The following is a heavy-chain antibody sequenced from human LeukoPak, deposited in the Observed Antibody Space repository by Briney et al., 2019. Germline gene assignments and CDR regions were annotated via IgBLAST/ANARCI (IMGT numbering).Heavy chain of an antibody. CDR1: GYSLSTYY. Sequence: GASVKVSCKLSGYSLSTYYMHWVRQAPGQGLEWMGTIHPSGDSTDYAPKFQGRVTMTRDMSTSTVYMEVSSLRSDDTAVYYCARGIRISNLDYWGQGTLVTVSS. CDR2: IHPSGDST. J-gene: IGHJ4*02. V-gene: IGHV1-46*01. D-gene: IGHD2-15*01. CDR3: ARGIRISNLDY.